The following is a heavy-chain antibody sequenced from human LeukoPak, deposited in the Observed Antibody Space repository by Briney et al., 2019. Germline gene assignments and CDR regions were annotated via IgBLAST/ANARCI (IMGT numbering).Heavy chain of an antibody. CDR1: GLTVRTTY. V-gene: IGHV3-53*01. Sequence: GGSLRLSCAASGLTVRTTYMSWVGQTPGKGLEWVSVIYSEGSTYYADSVKGRFTMSKDNSKSTVYLQMNSLRVEDTAVYYCARDVYSSGWYGGFDLWGQGTLVTVSS. CDR3: ARDVYSSGWYGGFDL. CDR2: IYSEGST. J-gene: IGHJ4*02. D-gene: IGHD6-19*01.